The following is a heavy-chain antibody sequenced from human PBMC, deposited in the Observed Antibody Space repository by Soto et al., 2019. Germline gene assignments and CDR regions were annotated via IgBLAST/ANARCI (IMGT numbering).Heavy chain of an antibody. V-gene: IGHV1-2*04. Sequence: QVQLVQSGAEVKKPGASVKVYCKASGYTFTGYYMHWVRQAPGQGLEWMGWINPNSGGTNYAQKFQGWVTMTRDTSIRTAYMELSRLSSDDTAVYYCASAKDRGNSYVYSHGMDVWGQGSTVTVSS. D-gene: IGHD2-21*02. CDR2: INPNSGGT. CDR3: ASAKDRGNSYVYSHGMDV. CDR1: GYTFTGYY. J-gene: IGHJ6*02.